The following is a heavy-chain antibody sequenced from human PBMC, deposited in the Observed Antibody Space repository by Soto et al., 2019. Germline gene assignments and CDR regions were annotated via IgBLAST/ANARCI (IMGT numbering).Heavy chain of an antibody. CDR3: AREVGYGDFAD. D-gene: IGHD4-17*01. CDR1: GYTLTHYA. Sequence: QVQLVQSGAEVKKPGASVKVSCKASGYTLTHYAMHWVRQAPGQRLEWMGWINAGNGNTKYPQKFQGRVTMTGDTSASTVYMDLRNLRSEDTAVYFCAREVGYGDFADWGQGTLVTVSS. V-gene: IGHV1-3*01. J-gene: IGHJ1*01. CDR2: INAGNGNT.